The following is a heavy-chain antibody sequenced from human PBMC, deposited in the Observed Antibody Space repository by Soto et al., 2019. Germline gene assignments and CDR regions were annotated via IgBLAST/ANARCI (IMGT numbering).Heavy chain of an antibody. J-gene: IGHJ6*02. Sequence: SVKVSCKASGGTFSSYAISWVRQAPGQGLEWMGGIIPIFGTANYAQKFQGRVTITADESTSTAYMDLSSLRSADTAVYYCARGIAARPSPSVYYYGNDVWGQGTTVTVSS. CDR2: IIPIFGTA. CDR3: ARGIAARPSPSVYYYGNDV. V-gene: IGHV1-69*13. CDR1: GGTFSSYA. D-gene: IGHD6-6*01.